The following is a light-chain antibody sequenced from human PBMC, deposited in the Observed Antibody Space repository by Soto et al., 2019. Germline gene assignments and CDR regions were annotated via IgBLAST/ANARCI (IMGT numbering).Light chain of an antibody. Sequence: DIHMTQCPFTLSASVSDRVGFSFLGSHSISSLLAWYQQKPGKAAKLLIYDASSLESGVPSRISDSGSGTEFTLTISSLQPDDFATYYCQQYNSYSGTFGQGTKVDIK. CDR2: DAS. V-gene: IGKV1-5*01. CDR3: QQYNSYSGT. J-gene: IGKJ1*01. CDR1: HSISSL.